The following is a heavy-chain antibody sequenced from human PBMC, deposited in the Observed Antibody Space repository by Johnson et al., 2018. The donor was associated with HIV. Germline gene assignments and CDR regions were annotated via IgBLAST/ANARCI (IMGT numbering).Heavy chain of an antibody. V-gene: IGHV3-7*05. J-gene: IGHJ3*02. CDR1: GFTFSSYW. D-gene: IGHD3-10*01. CDR2: IKQDGSEK. Sequence: VQLVESGGGLVQPGGSLRLSCAASGFTFSSYWMSWVRQAPGKGLEWVANIKQDGSEKYYVDSVKGRFTISRDNAKNSLYLQMNSLRAEDTAVYYCARVLGRELDALDIWGQGTMVTVSS. CDR3: ARVLGRELDALDI.